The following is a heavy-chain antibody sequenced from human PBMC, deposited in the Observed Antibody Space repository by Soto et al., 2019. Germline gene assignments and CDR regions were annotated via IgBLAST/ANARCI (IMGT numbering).Heavy chain of an antibody. CDR1: GFTISSYG. V-gene: IGHV3-33*01. J-gene: IGHJ6*03. CDR3: VRSLMDV. Sequence: GRPLRLSCAASGFTISSYGMHWVRQAPGKGLEWVAVIWYDGSNKYYADSVKGRFTISRDNSKNTLYLQVNSLRAADTGVYYCVRSLMDVWGKGTTVTVSS. CDR2: IWYDGSNK.